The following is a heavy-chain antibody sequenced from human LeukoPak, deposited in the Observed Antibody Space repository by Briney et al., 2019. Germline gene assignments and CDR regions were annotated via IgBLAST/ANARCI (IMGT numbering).Heavy chain of an antibody. J-gene: IGHJ4*02. CDR1: GGTFSSYA. V-gene: IGHV1-69*04. CDR3: AREGGYYYDSSGYDY. D-gene: IGHD3-22*01. CDR2: IIPILGIA. Sequence: SVKVSCKASGGTFSSYAISWVRQAPGQGLEWMGRIIPILGIANYAQKFQGSVTITADKSTSTAYMELSSLRSEDTAVYYCAREGGYYYDSSGYDYWGQGTLVTVSS.